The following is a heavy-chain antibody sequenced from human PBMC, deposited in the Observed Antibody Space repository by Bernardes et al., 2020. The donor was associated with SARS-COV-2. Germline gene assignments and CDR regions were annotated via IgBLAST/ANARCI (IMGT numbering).Heavy chain of an antibody. CDR1: GDTFTAQY. CDR3: AREGSGFNDIVVPTLN. V-gene: IGHV1-2*02. CDR2: IIPKSGDT. D-gene: IGHD2-15*01. J-gene: IGHJ4*02. Sequence: ASVKVSCKASGDTFTAQYMHWVRQASGQGLEWMGWIIPKSGDTNYAQKFRGRVTMTRDTSIDTAYMELRSLTSDDTAVYFCAREGSGFNDIVVPTLNWGQGTLVSVSS.